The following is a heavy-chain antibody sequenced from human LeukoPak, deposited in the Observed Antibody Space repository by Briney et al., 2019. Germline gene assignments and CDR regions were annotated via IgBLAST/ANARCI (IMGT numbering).Heavy chain of an antibody. J-gene: IGHJ4*02. CDR2: IWYDGSNK. CDR1: GFTFSSYG. Sequence: PGGSLRLSCAASGFTFSSYGMHWVRQAPGKGLEWVAVIWYDGSNKYYADSVKGRFTISRDNSKNTLYLQMNSLRAEDTAIYYCARSNYYDSSGYYYDLDYWGQGTLVTVSS. V-gene: IGHV3-33*01. D-gene: IGHD3-22*01. CDR3: ARSNYYDSSGYYYDLDY.